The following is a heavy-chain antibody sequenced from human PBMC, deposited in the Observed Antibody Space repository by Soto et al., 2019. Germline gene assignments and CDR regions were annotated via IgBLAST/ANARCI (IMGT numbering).Heavy chain of an antibody. CDR3: GGVAPPETY. CDR1: GYTFTSYY. Sequence: QVQLVQSGAEVKKPGASVKVSCKASGYTFTSYYISWVRQAPGQGLEWMGWISAYNGNTNYAQKLQGRVTITTDTPPSTANMERRGLGSDARAWNSGGGVAPPETYWGQETRVP. V-gene: IGHV1-18*01. J-gene: IGHJ4*02. CDR2: ISAYNGNT.